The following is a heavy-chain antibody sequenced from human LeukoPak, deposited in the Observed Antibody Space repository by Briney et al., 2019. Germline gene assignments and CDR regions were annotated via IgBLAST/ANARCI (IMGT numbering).Heavy chain of an antibody. Sequence: GGSLRLSCAASGFTFSSYAMGWVRQAPGKGLEWVSGISWNSGSIGYADSVKGRFTISRDNAKNSLYLQMNSLRAEDTALYYCAKDTSPHYYYYGMDVWGQGTTVTVSS. CDR3: AKDTSPHYYYYGMDV. CDR1: GFTFSSYA. CDR2: ISWNSGSI. J-gene: IGHJ6*02. V-gene: IGHV3-9*01.